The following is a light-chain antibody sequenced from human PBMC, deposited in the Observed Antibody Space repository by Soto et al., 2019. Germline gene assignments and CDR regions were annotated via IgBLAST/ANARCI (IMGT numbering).Light chain of an antibody. V-gene: IGLV2-14*01. J-gene: IGLJ2*01. Sequence: QSALTLPASVSGSPGQSITISCTGTSSDVGGYNYVSWYQQHPGKAPKLMIYDVSNRPSGVSNRFSGSKSGNTASLTISGLQAEDEADYYCSSYSSSSTLVFGGGTKLTDL. CDR1: SSDVGGYNY. CDR2: DVS. CDR3: SSYSSSSTLV.